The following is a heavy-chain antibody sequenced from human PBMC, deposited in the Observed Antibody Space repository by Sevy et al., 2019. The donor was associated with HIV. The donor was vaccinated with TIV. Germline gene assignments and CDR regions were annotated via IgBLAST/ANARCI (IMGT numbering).Heavy chain of an antibody. CDR2: ISYDGSNK. Sequence: GGFLRLSCAASGFTFSNYGMHWVRQAPGKGLEWVALISYDGSNKYYADSVKGRFTISRDNSKNTLYLQMSSLRAEDTAVYYCAKGPHSTTSNPGEYYYYYGMDVWGQGTTVTVSS. D-gene: IGHD2-2*01. CDR1: GFTFSNYG. CDR3: AKGPHSTTSNPGEYYYYYGMDV. J-gene: IGHJ6*02. V-gene: IGHV3-30*18.